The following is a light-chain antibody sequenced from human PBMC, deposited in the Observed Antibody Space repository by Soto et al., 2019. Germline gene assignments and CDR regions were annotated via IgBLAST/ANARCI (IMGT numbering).Light chain of an antibody. CDR2: YDD. J-gene: IGLJ2*01. Sequence: QSVLTQPPSVSEAPRQRVTISCSGSSSNIGNNAVNWYQQFPGKAPKLLIYYDDLLPSGVSDRFSGSKSGTSASLAISGLQSEDEADYYCAACDDSLNGVVFGGGTKLTVL. CDR1: SSNIGNNA. CDR3: AACDDSLNGVV. V-gene: IGLV1-36*01.